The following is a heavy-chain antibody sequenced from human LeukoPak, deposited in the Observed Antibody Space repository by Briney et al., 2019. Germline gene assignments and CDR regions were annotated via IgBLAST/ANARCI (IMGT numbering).Heavy chain of an antibody. Sequence: ASVKVSCKASGYTFTGYYMHWVRQAPGQGLEWMGWINPNSGGTNYAQKFQGRVTMTRDTSISTAYMELSRLRSDDTAVYYCARAGWVRGGIFDYYGMDVWGQGTTVTVSS. CDR2: INPNSGGT. D-gene: IGHD3-10*01. CDR1: GYTFTGYY. CDR3: ARAGWVRGGIFDYYGMDV. J-gene: IGHJ6*02. V-gene: IGHV1-2*02.